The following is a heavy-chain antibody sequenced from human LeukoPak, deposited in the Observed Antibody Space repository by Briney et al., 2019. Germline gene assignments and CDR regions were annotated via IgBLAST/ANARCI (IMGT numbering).Heavy chain of an antibody. CDR3: TKDMLPGGADV. D-gene: IGHD3-10*02. CDR2: ISSSSSYI. V-gene: IGHV3-21*04. J-gene: IGHJ6*02. Sequence: GGSLRLSCAASGFTFSSYSMNWVRQAPGKGLEWVSSISSSSSYIYYADSVKGRFTISRDSARNFLYLEMNSLRVEDSALYYCTKDMLPGGADVWGQGTTVTVSS. CDR1: GFTFSSYS.